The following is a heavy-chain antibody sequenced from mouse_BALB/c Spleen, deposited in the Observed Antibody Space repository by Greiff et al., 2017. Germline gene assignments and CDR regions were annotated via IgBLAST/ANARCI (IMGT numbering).Heavy chain of an antibody. CDR3: ARDDYDLYAMDY. CDR1: GYTFTSYW. J-gene: IGHJ4*01. D-gene: IGHD2-4*01. V-gene: IGHV1-7*01. Sequence: VKLVESGAELAKPGASVKMSCKASGYTFTSYWMHWVNQRPGQGLEWIGYINPSTGYTESNQKFKDKATLTADKSSSTAYMQLSSLTSEDSAVYYCARDDYDLYAMDYWGQGTSVTVSS. CDR2: INPSTGYT.